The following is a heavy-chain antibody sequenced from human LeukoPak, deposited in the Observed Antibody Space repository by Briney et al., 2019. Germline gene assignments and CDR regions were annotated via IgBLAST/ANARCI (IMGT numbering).Heavy chain of an antibody. CDR3: TSDTVNTAVGIDY. CDR2: MNADGSTS. CDR1: GFTFSRHW. J-gene: IGHJ4*02. D-gene: IGHD5-18*01. Sequence: GGSLRLSCAGYGFTFSRHWVHWVRQAPGKGLVWVSRMNADGSTSNYADSVKGRFTISRDNARNTLHLQMDSLSAEDTAVYYCTSDTVNTAVGIDYWGQGTLVTVSS. V-gene: IGHV3-74*01.